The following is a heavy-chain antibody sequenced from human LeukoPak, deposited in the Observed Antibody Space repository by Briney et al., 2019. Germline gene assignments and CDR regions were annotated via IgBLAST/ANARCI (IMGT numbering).Heavy chain of an antibody. J-gene: IGHJ4*02. CDR2: IHSGGNT. V-gene: IGHV3-53*01. CDR3: TRDLNSGGSC. D-gene: IGHD2-15*01. CDR1: GFTFSNAW. Sequence: GGSLRLSCAASGFTFSNAWMSWVRQAPGKGLEWVSVIHSGGNTYYADSVKGRFTISRDNSKNTLYLQMNSLRAEDTAVYYCTRDLNSGGSCWGQGTLVTVSS.